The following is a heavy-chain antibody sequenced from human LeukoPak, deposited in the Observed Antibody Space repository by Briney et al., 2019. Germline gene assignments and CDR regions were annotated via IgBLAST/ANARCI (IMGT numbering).Heavy chain of an antibody. V-gene: IGHV3-30*02. CDR1: GFTFSSYG. D-gene: IGHD2-2*01. CDR2: IPYGGSDR. CDR3: AKLSNSWYYFDH. Sequence: PGGSLRLSCAASGFTFSSYGMHWVRQAPGKGLEWVAFIPYGGSDRYYADSAKGRFTISRDNSKNTLYLQMNSLRAEDTALYYCAKLSNSWYYFDHWGQGTLVTVSS. J-gene: IGHJ4*02.